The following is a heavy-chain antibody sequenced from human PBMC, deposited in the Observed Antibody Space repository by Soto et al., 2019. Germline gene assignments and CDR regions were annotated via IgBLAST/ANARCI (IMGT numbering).Heavy chain of an antibody. V-gene: IGHV3-33*01. J-gene: IGHJ6*02. Sequence: QVQLAESGGGVVQPGRSLTLSCAASGFTFSNYGMHWVRQAPSTGLEWVAVILNDGSNRYHADSVKDRFTISRDNSKNTRYLQLNSLRAEGTAVYYWARDDEYSGNGMDVWGQGTRVTVS. CDR1: GFTFSNYG. CDR2: ILNDGSNR. D-gene: IGHD3-10*01. CDR3: ARDDEYSGNGMDV.